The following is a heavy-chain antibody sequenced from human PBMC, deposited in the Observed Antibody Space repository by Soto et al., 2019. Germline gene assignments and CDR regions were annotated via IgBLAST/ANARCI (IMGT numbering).Heavy chain of an antibody. V-gene: IGHV1-8*01. J-gene: IGHJ4*02. CDR2: MNPGSGDT. Sequence: ASVKVSCKASGYSFTNNDVSWVRQATGQGLEWMGWMNPGSGDTGYAQKFQGRVTMTRDTSISTAYMELSRLRSDDTAVYYCASVMADWWFDYWGQGTLVTVSS. CDR3: ASVMADWWFDY. D-gene: IGHD2-8*02. CDR1: GYSFTNND.